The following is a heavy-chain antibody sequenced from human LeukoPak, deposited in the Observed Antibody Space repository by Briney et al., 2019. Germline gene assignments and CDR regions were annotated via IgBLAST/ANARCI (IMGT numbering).Heavy chain of an antibody. CDR3: ARDRGYYDSSGYPIY. J-gene: IGHJ4*02. D-gene: IGHD3-22*01. Sequence: GGSLRLSCAASGFTFSSYWMHWVRHAPGKGLVWVSRINSDGSSTSYADSVKGRFTISRDNVKNTLYLQMNSLRAEDTAVYYCARDRGYYDSSGYPIYWGQGTLVTVSS. V-gene: IGHV3-74*01. CDR1: GFTFSSYW. CDR2: INSDGSST.